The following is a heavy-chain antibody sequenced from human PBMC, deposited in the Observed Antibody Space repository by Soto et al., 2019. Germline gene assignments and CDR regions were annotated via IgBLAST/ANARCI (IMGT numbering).Heavy chain of an antibody. V-gene: IGHV4-31*11. CDR2: IYFSGST. CDR1: GGSISNGGYY. J-gene: IGHJ6*03. CDR3: ARDSHSQQPNHRWGGGYVDV. Sequence: QLQLQESGPGLVKPSQTLSLTCAVSGGSISNGGYYWSWIRQHPGKGLEWIGSIYFSGSTYYNPSLKSRVTISVATPKSQFSLKLGSVTAADTAVYYCARDSHSQQPNHRWGGGYVDVWGKGTAVTVSS. D-gene: IGHD6-13*01.